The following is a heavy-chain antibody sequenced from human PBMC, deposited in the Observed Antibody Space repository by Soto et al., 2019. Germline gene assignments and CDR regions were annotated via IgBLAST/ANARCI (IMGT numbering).Heavy chain of an antibody. CDR3: ASEGGRSEDAFDI. CDR1: GYTFTSYY. CDR2: INPSGGST. V-gene: IGHV1-46*03. J-gene: IGHJ3*02. Sequence: ASVKVSCKSSGYTFTSYYMHWVRQAPGQGLEWMGIINPSGGSTSYAQKFQGRVTMTRDTSTSTVYMELSSLRSEDTAVYYCASEGGRSEDAFDIWGQGTMVTVSS.